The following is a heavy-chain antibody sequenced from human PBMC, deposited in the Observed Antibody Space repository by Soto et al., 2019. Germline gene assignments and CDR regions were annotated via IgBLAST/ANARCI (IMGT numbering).Heavy chain of an antibody. CDR2: IYYSGST. CDR1: GGSMISYY. Sequence: SETLSLTCTVSGGSMISYYWSWIRQPPGRGLEWIGFIYYSGSTNYNPSLKSRVTISVDTSKNQFSLKLSSVTAADTAVYYCARDRLSITIFGVDYYGMDVWGQGTTVTVSS. V-gene: IGHV4-59*01. D-gene: IGHD3-3*01. CDR3: ARDRLSITIFGVDYYGMDV. J-gene: IGHJ6*02.